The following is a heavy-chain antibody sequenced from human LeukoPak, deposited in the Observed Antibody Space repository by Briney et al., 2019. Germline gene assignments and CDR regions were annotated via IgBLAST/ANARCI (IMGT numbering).Heavy chain of an antibody. D-gene: IGHD3-22*01. J-gene: IGHJ2*01. V-gene: IGHV3-23*01. CDR2: ISGGGGYT. CDR3: AKEGNTYYYDSSGSLPFWYFDL. CDR1: GFTFSSYA. Sequence: GGSLRLSCAASGFTFSSYAMSWVRQAPGKGLEWVSAISGGGGYTYYADPVKGRFTISRDNSKNTVYLQMSSLRAGDTAVYYCAKEGNTYYYDSSGSLPFWYFDLWGRGTLVTVSS.